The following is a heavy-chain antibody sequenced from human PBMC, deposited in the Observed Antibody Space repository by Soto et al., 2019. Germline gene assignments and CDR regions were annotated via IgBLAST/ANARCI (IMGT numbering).Heavy chain of an antibody. CDR3: ARPTRGWNVDAFAI. CDR1: GGSISNGGYY. CDR2: IYYSGST. D-gene: IGHD3-22*01. V-gene: IGHV4-31*03. J-gene: IGHJ3*02. Sequence: QVQLQESGPGLVKPSQTLSLTCTVSGGSISNGGYYWSWIRQHPGKGLEWIGYIYYSGSTYNNPSPKSRVTRSVDTSKNQFSLKLSSVTAADTAVYYCARPTRGWNVDAFAIWGQGTMVTVSS.